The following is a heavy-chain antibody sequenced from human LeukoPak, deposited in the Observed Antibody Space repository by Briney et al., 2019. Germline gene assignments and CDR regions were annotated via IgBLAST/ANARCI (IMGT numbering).Heavy chain of an antibody. CDR3: SSQGRDIASASTDILDY. CDR1: GCTFTSCG. V-gene: IGHV1-18*01. J-gene: IGHJ4*02. CDR2: ISAYNGNT. D-gene: IGHD6-13*01. Sequence: AAVKVSCMASGCTFTSCGLSGVGQAAAQGVDGMGWISAYNGNTNYAPKLQGRVTMTRDTSTGTVYMEAKSLRSCDNAGVFCSSQGRDIASASTDILDYWGQGTLVTVSS.